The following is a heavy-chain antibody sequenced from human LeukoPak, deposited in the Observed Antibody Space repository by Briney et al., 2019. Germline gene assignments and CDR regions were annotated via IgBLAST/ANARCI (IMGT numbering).Heavy chain of an antibody. Sequence: SETLSLTCTVSGGSISGYYWSWIRQPPGKGLEWIGYVSDRGSTDYNPSLKSRVIISMDTSKNQFSLRLRSVTAADAAVYYCARENDRYGRIDYWGQGTLVTVSS. D-gene: IGHD5-18*01. V-gene: IGHV4-59*01. CDR1: GGSISGYY. CDR2: VSDRGST. CDR3: ARENDRYGRIDY. J-gene: IGHJ4*02.